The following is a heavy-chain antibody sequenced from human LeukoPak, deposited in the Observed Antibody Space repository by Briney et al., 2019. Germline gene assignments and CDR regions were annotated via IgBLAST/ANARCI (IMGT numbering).Heavy chain of an antibody. D-gene: IGHD2-15*01. CDR1: GFIFSSYA. J-gene: IGHJ4*02. CDR2: ISGSGDST. CDR3: AGGGRVLYYFDY. Sequence: GGSLRLSCAASGFIFSSYAMSWVRQAPGTGLEWVSAISGSGDSTYYADSVKGRFTISRDNSKNTLYLQMKSLRAEDTAVYYCAGGGRVLYYFDYWGQGTLVTVSS. V-gene: IGHV3-23*01.